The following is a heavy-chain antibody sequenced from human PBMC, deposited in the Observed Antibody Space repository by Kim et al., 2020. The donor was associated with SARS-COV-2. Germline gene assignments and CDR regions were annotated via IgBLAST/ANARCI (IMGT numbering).Heavy chain of an antibody. Sequence: GGSLRLSCAASGFTFSSYGMHWVRQAPGKGLEWVAVISYDGSNKYYADSVKGRFTISRDNSKNTLYLQMNSLRAEDTAVYYCAKKGGGFDPWGQGTLVTVSS. J-gene: IGHJ5*02. D-gene: IGHD3-16*01. CDR1: GFTFSSYG. CDR2: ISYDGSNK. V-gene: IGHV3-30*18. CDR3: AKKGGGFDP.